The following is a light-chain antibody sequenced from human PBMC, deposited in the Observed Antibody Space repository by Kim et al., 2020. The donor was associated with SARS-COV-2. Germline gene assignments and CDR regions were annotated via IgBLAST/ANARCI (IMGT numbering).Light chain of an antibody. V-gene: IGKV3-11*01. Sequence: SLSQGERATLSCRASQSISSYLAWYQQKPGQTPRLLIYDASNRATGIPARFSGSGSGADFTLTISSLEPEDSAVFYCQQRYNWPYTFGQGTKLEI. CDR2: DAS. J-gene: IGKJ2*01. CDR3: QQRYNWPYT. CDR1: QSISSY.